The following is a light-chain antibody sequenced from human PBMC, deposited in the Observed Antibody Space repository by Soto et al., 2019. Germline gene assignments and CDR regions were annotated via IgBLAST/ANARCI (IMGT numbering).Light chain of an antibody. CDR3: QQYKTYPWT. V-gene: IGKV1-13*02. CDR2: GAS. Sequence: AIQLTQSPSSLSASVGDRVTITCRASQGISSALAWYQQKPGKAPALLMYGASSLASGVPSRFSGSGSGTDFSGSGSGTDFTLTISSLQPEDFATYYWQQYKTYPWTVGQGSKVEIK. J-gene: IGKJ1*01. CDR1: QGISSA.